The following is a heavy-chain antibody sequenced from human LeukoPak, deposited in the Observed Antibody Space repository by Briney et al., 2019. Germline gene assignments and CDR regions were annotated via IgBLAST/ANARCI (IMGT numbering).Heavy chain of an antibody. CDR3: AREEGYGGFYY. CDR1: GFSFSGYT. D-gene: IGHD5-24*01. J-gene: IGHJ4*02. V-gene: IGHV3-48*04. CDR2: ISGSSSTI. Sequence: GGSLRLSCAASGFSFSGYTMLWVRRAPGKGLEWISYISGSSSTIYYPDSVKGRFTISTDNGKSSVYLQMNSLRVEDTAVYYCAREEGYGGFYYCGEGSLVTVSS.